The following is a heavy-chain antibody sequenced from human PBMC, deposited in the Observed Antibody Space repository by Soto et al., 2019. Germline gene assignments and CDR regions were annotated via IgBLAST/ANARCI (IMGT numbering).Heavy chain of an antibody. CDR1: GGTFSSYA. CDR3: ARSSYYDFWSGPEKAFDY. J-gene: IGHJ4*02. D-gene: IGHD3-3*01. Sequence: QVQLVQSGAGVKKPGSSVKVSCKASGGTFSSYAISWVRQAPGQGLEWMGGIIPIFGTANYAQKFQGRVTITADKSTSTAYMELSSLRSEDTAVYYCARSSYYDFWSGPEKAFDYWGQGTLVTVSS. CDR2: IIPIFGTA. V-gene: IGHV1-69*06.